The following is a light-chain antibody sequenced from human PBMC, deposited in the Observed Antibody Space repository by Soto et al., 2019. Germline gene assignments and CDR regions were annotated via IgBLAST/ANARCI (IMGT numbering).Light chain of an antibody. CDR3: QQYGSSPRT. CDR1: QSVDSNF. V-gene: IGKV3-20*01. J-gene: IGKJ1*01. Sequence: EIVLTQSPGTLSLSPGERATLSCAASQSVDSNFLAWYQQKPGQGPRLLIYGASNRATGIPDRFSGSGSGTDFTLTISRLEPEDFAVYYCQQYGSSPRTFGQGTKVDI. CDR2: GAS.